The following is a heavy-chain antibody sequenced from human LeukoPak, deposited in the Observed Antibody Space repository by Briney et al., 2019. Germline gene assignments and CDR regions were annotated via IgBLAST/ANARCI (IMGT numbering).Heavy chain of an antibody. CDR3: AKVFGSDGGSYFDC. V-gene: IGHV3-30*18. Sequence: GGSLRLSCAASGFTFSSYGMHWVRQAPGKGLEWVAVISYDGSNKYYADYVKGRITISRDNSKNKLYLQMYSLRAEDTAVYYCAKVFGSDGGSYFDCGGQGTLVTVSA. CDR2: ISYDGSNK. D-gene: IGHD5-18*01. J-gene: IGHJ4*02. CDR1: GFTFSSYG.